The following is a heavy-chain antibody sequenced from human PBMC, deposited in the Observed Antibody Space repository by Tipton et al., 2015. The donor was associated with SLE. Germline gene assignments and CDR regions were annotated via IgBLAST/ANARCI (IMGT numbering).Heavy chain of an antibody. D-gene: IGHD4-23*01. CDR2: IFYSGST. J-gene: IGHJ4*02. V-gene: IGHV4-59*01. CDR1: GDSISNNY. CDR3: ARGSVRADDY. Sequence: TLSLTCTVSGDSISNNYWSWIRQPPGKGLEWIGYIFYSGSTNYNPSLKSRVTISADTSKNQISLKLTSVTAADTAVFYCARGSVRADDYWGQGTLVTVSS.